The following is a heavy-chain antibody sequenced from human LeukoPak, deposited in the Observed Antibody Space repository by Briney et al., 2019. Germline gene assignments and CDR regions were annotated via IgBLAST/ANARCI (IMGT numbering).Heavy chain of an antibody. V-gene: IGHV4-34*01. CDR3: ARHASRAYYYGSGSYSPQLGFDP. CDR2: INHSGST. D-gene: IGHD3-10*01. Sequence: SETLSLTCAVYGGSFSGYYWSWIRQPPGKGLGWIGEINHSGSTNYNPSLKSRVTISVDTSKNQFSLKLSSVTAADTAVYYCARHASRAYYYGSGSYSPQLGFDPWGQGTLVTVSS. CDR1: GGSFSGYY. J-gene: IGHJ5*02.